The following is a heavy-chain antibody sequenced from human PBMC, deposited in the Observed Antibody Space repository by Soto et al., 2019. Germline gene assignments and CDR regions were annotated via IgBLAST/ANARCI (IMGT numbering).Heavy chain of an antibody. CDR1: GFTFSGFW. CDR2: TKPDGSEN. J-gene: IGHJ4*02. V-gene: IGHV3-7*01. D-gene: IGHD3-16*01. Sequence: EVLVVESGGGLVQPGGSLRLSCAASGFTFSGFWMTWVRQAPGKGLQWVATTKPDGSENFYVDSVKGRFTTSRDNAKNLFFLQMNSLRAEDTAVYYCARESTWSFDYWGQGSLVTVSS. CDR3: ARESTWSFDY.